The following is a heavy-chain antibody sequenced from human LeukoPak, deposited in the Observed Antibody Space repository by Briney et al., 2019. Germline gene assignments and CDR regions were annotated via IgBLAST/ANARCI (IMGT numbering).Heavy chain of an antibody. CDR2: ISSSGSTI. D-gene: IGHD7-27*01. Sequence: GGSLRLSCAASGFTFTSYSMNWVSQAPGKGLEWVSYISSSGSTIYYADSVKGRFTISRDNANNSPYLQMNSLRAEDTAVYYCARATGDGRHAFDIWGQGTIVTVSS. CDR3: ARATGDGRHAFDI. J-gene: IGHJ3*02. CDR1: GFTFTSYS. V-gene: IGHV3-48*04.